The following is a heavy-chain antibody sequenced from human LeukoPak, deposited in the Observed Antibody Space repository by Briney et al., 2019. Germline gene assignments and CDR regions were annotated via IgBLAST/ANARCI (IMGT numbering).Heavy chain of an antibody. J-gene: IGHJ4*02. CDR2: IYYSGST. D-gene: IGHD2-2*01. CDR3: ARPAAPRFYFDY. V-gene: IGHV4-39*01. Sequence: TASETLSLTCTVSGGSISSSSYYWGWIRQPPGKGLEWIGSIYYSGSTYYNPSLKSRVTISVDTSKNQFSLKLSSVTAADTAVYYCARPAAPRFYFDYWGQGTLVTVSS. CDR1: GGSISSSSYY.